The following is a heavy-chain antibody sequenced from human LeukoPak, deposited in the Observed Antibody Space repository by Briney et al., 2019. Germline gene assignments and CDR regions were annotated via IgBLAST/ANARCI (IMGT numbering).Heavy chain of an antibody. CDR2: INPSGGST. D-gene: IGHD3-10*01. CDR3: ARGNRWGTMVRGVIGY. V-gene: IGHV1-46*01. J-gene: IGHJ4*02. CDR1: GYTFTSYY. Sequence: ASVTVSCKASGYTFTSYYMHWVRQAPGQGLEWMGIINPSGGSTSYAQKFQGRVTMTRDMSTSTVYMELSSLRSEDTAVYYCARGNRWGTMVRGVIGYWGQGTLVTVSS.